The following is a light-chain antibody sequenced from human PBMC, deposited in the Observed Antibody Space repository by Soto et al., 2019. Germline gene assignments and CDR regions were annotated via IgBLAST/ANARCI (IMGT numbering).Light chain of an antibody. Sequence: EIVLTQSPGTLSLSPGERATLSCRASQSVSSSYLAWYQQKPGQAPRLLIYGASSRATGIPDRFSGSGSGTDFPPTISRLEPEDFAVYYCQQYGSSPRFTFGPGTKVDIK. J-gene: IGKJ3*01. CDR1: QSVSSSY. V-gene: IGKV3-20*01. CDR3: QQYGSSPRFT. CDR2: GAS.